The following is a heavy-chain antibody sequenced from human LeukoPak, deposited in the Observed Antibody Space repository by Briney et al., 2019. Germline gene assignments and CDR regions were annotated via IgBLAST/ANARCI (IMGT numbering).Heavy chain of an antibody. J-gene: IGHJ6*02. CDR2: INPNSGGT. D-gene: IGHD6-13*01. Sequence: ASVKVSCKASGYTFTGYYMHWVRQAPGQGLEWMGWINPNSGGTNYAQKFQGRVTMNRDTSISTAYMELSRLRSDDTAVYYCARTSSSWYARDYYYYGMDVWGQGTTVTVSS. CDR3: ARTSSSWYARDYYYYGMDV. CDR1: GYTFTGYY. V-gene: IGHV1-2*02.